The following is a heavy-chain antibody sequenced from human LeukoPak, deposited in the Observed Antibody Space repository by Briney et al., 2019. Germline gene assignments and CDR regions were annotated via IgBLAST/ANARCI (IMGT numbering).Heavy chain of an antibody. CDR1: GDSVSTNSAT. CDR2: TYYRSKWNN. V-gene: IGHV6-1*01. D-gene: IGHD1-26*01. J-gene: IGHJ5*01. Sequence: PSQTLSLTCAISGDSVSTNSATWTWLRQSLSRGLEWLGRTYYRSKWNNDYAVSMKSRITINPDTSKNQFSLQLNSVTPEDTAVYYCARLVGASWFDSWGQGTLVTVSS. CDR3: ARLVGASWFDS.